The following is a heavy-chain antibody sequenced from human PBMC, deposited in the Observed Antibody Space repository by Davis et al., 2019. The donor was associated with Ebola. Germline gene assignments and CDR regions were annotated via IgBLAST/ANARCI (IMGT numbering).Heavy chain of an antibody. CDR1: GFTFSNAW. J-gene: IGHJ4*02. V-gene: IGHV3-15*01. D-gene: IGHD2-8*02. Sequence: GESLKIPCAASGFTFSNAWMSWVRQAPGKGLEWVGRIKSKSNGGTTDYAAPVKGRFTISRDDSKNTWYLQMNSLKAEDTAVYYCTTLPTGARDYWGQGTLVTVSS. CDR3: TTLPTGARDY. CDR2: IKSKSNGGTT.